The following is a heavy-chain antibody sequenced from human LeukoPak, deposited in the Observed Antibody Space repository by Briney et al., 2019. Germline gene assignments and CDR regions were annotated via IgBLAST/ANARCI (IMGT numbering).Heavy chain of an antibody. CDR2: IKQDGSEK. Sequence: PGGSLRLSCAASGFTFSTYWMSWVRQAPGKGLEWVANIKQDGSEKYYVDSVKGRFTISRDNAKNSLYLQMNSLRAEDTAVYYCARDLREIQNVLRYSWGQGTLVTVSS. CDR3: ARDLREIQNVLRYS. V-gene: IGHV3-7*01. CDR1: GFTFSTYW. J-gene: IGHJ5*02. D-gene: IGHD3-9*01.